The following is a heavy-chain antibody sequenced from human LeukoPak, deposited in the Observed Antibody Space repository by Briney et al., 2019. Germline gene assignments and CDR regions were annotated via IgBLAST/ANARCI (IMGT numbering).Heavy chain of an antibody. Sequence: ASVKVSCKASGYTFTGYYMHWVRQAPGQGLEWMGWINPNSGGTNYAQKFQGRVTMTRDTSISTAYMELSRLRSDDTAVCYCARDGDYVWGSYRRKGGFDYWGQGTLVTVSS. D-gene: IGHD3-16*02. J-gene: IGHJ4*02. CDR1: GYTFTGYY. CDR2: INPNSGGT. V-gene: IGHV1-2*02. CDR3: ARDGDYVWGSYRRKGGFDY.